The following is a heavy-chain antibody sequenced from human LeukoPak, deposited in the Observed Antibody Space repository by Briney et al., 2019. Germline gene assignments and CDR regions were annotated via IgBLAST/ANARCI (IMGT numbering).Heavy chain of an antibody. J-gene: IGHJ4*02. CDR3: AKDRHDILTGKFDY. Sequence: GGSLRLSCAASGVTFSSYAMSWVRQAPGKGLEWVSGVSGSGANTYYADSVKGRFTISRDNSKNTLHLQMNRLRAEDTAVFYCAKDRHDILTGKFDYWGQGTLVTVSS. CDR2: VSGSGANT. D-gene: IGHD3-9*01. V-gene: IGHV3-23*01. CDR1: GVTFSSYA.